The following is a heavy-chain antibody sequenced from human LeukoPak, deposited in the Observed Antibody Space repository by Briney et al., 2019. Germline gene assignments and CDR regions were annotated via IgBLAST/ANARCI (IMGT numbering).Heavy chain of an antibody. Sequence: ASVKVSCKASGYSFSSYGMTWVRQAPGQGLEWMGWISAYNGNTNYAQNLQGRVTITTDTSTSTVYMELRSLRSDDTAVYYCARVAGTYRNYFDYWGQGTLVTVSS. J-gene: IGHJ4*02. V-gene: IGHV1-18*01. CDR3: ARVAGTYRNYFDY. CDR2: ISAYNGNT. D-gene: IGHD6-19*01. CDR1: GYSFSSYG.